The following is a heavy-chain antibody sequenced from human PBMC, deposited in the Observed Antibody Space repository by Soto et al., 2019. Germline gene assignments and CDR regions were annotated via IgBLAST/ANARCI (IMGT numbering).Heavy chain of an antibody. CDR2: IYYSGST. CDR3: ARHATQKLARRPRGWFDP. Sequence: SENRSLPCTVSGGSPSRNRYLLGWVRQPPGKGLEWIGSIYYSGSTYYNPSLKSRVTISVDTSKNQFSLKLSSVTAADTAVYYCARHATQKLARRPRGWFDPWGQGTLVT. CDR1: GGSPSRNRYL. V-gene: IGHV4-39*01. J-gene: IGHJ5*02. D-gene: IGHD1-1*01.